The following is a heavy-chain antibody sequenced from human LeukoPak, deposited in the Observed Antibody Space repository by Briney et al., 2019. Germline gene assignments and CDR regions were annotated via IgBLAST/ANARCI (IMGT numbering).Heavy chain of an antibody. D-gene: IGHD2/OR15-2a*01. CDR1: GGSISSYY. V-gene: IGHV4-59*01. CDR2: IYYSGST. Sequence: SETLSLTCTVSGGSISSYYWSWIRQPPGKGLEWIGYIYYSGSTNYNPPLKSRVTISVGMSKSQFSLRLTSVTAADTAVYYCARKNDFDIWGQGTLVTVSS. J-gene: IGHJ3*02. CDR3: ARKNDFDI.